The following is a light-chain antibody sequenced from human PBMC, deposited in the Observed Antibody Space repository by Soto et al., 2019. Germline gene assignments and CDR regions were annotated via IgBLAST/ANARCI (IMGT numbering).Light chain of an antibody. CDR3: QQYGSAIT. J-gene: IGKJ5*01. Sequence: EIVLPQYPGTLSLSPGERATLSCRASQSFSSSYLAWYQQKPGQAPRHLIYGASSSATGIQDRFSGNGSGTDFPSAISRLEPEDFAGYYWQQYGSAITCGGVTRLEI. V-gene: IGKV3-20*01. CDR1: QSFSSSY. CDR2: GAS.